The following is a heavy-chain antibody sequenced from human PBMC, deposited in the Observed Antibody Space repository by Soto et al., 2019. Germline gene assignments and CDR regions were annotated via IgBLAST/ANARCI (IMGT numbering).Heavy chain of an antibody. V-gene: IGHV3-23*01. CDR2: ISGSGGST. J-gene: IGHJ4*02. CDR1: GFTFSSYA. Sequence: GGSLRLSCAASGFTFSSYAMSWVRQAPGKGLEWVSAISGSGGSTNYADSVKGRFTISRDNSKNTLYMQMNSLRAEDTAVYYCAKVQIGYCSSTSCAGGAYWGQGTLVTVSS. CDR3: AKVQIGYCSSTSCAGGAY. D-gene: IGHD2-2*01.